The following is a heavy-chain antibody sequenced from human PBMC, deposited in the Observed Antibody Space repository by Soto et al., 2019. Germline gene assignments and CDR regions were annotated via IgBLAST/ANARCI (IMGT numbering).Heavy chain of an antibody. CDR2: IYNSGAS. CDR3: ARGTWIVRGLIPNAFDI. Sequence: EVQLVESGGGLVQPGGSLRLSCAASGFTVSSQYINWVRQAPGNGLDWVSVIYNSGASFYADSVKGRSTVSRDTAKNSVFLQMSSLRAEDTAVYFCARGTWIVRGLIPNAFDIWGQGTMVTVSS. J-gene: IGHJ3*02. V-gene: IGHV3-66*01. D-gene: IGHD3-10*01. CDR1: GFTVSSQY.